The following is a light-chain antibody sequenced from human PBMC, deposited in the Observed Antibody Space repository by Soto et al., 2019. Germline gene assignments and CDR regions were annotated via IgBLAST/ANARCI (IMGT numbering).Light chain of an antibody. CDR1: SGHSSYA. Sequence: QSVLTQSPSASASLGASVKLTCTLSSGHSSYAIAWHQQQPEKGPRYLMKLNSDGSHSTGDGIPDRFSCSSSGAERYLTDSSLPSDDESDYYCQNWGTGIQVFGGGTKVTVL. CDR2: LNSDGSH. CDR3: QNWGTGIQV. V-gene: IGLV4-69*01. J-gene: IGLJ2*01.